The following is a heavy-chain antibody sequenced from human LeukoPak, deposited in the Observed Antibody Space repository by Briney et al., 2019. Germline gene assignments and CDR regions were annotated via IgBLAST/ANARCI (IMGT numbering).Heavy chain of an antibody. CDR2: IYYSGYTSYYST. J-gene: IGHJ3*02. CDR1: GGSISSSSYY. Sequence: SETLSLTCTVSGGSISSSSYYWGWIRQPPGKGLEWIGNIYYSGYTSYYSTYYNPSLKSRVTMSVDTSKNQFSLKLSSVTAADTAVYYCASLWYDILTGPRDAFDIWGQGTMVTVPS. D-gene: IGHD3-9*01. V-gene: IGHV4-39*07. CDR3: ASLWYDILTGPRDAFDI.